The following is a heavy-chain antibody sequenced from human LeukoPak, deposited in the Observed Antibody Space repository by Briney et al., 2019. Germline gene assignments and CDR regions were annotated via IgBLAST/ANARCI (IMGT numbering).Heavy chain of an antibody. CDR2: ISSSSSTI. V-gene: IGHV3-48*02. J-gene: IGHJ4*02. Sequence: PGGSLRLSCAASGFTFSSYSMNWVRQAPGKGLERVSYISSSSSTIYYADSVKGRFTISRDNAKNSLYLQMNSLRDEDTAVYYCTALPLGTYYYDSSGYNSASVLWGQGTLVTVSS. CDR3: TALPLGTYYYDSSGYNSASVL. CDR1: GFTFSSYS. D-gene: IGHD3-22*01.